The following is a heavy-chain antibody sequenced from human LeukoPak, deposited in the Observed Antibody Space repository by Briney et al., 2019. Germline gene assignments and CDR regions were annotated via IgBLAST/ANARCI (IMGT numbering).Heavy chain of an antibody. J-gene: IGHJ4*02. CDR1: GGSISSYY. Sequence: SETLSLTCTVSGGSISSYYWSWIRQPPGKGLEWIGYIYYSGSTNYNPSLKSRVTISVDTSKNQFSLKLSSVTAADTAVYYCARGYDSSGHYYWGQGTLVTVSS. CDR2: IYYSGST. D-gene: IGHD3-22*01. CDR3: ARGYDSSGHYY. V-gene: IGHV4-59*01.